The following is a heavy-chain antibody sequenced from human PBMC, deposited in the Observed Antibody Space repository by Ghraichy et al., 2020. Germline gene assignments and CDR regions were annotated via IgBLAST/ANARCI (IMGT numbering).Heavy chain of an antibody. CDR1: GFTFSSYA. J-gene: IGHJ4*02. Sequence: GGSLRLSCAASGFTFSSYAMSWVRQAPGKGLEWVSAISGSGGSTYYADSVKGRFTISRDNSKNTLYLQMNSLRAEDTAVYYCATDLSITMIVAFDYWGQGTLVTVSS. V-gene: IGHV3-23*01. D-gene: IGHD3-22*01. CDR2: ISGSGGST. CDR3: ATDLSITMIVAFDY.